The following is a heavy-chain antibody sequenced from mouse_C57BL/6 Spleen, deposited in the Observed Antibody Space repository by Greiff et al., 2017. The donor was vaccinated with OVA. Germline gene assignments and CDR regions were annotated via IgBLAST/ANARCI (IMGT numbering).Heavy chain of an antibody. CDR3: TRDGNWDEFAY. CDR1: GFTFSSYA. V-gene: IGHV5-9-1*02. D-gene: IGHD4-1*01. Sequence: VQLVASGEGLVKPGGSLQLSCAASGFTFSSYAMSWVRQTPEKRLEWVAYISSGGDYIYYADTVTGRFTISRDNARNTLYLQMSSLKSEDTAMYYCTRDGNWDEFAYWGQGTLVTVSA. CDR2: ISSGGDYI. J-gene: IGHJ3*01.